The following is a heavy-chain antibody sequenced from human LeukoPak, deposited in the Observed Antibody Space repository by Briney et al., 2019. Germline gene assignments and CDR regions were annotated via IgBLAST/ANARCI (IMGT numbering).Heavy chain of an antibody. CDR2: ISVAGSKR. J-gene: IGHJ4*02. V-gene: IGHV3-23*01. CDR1: GFTFNSYA. D-gene: IGHD2-2*01. Sequence: GGSLRLSCAASGFTFNSYAMSWVRQAPGKGLEWVSGISVAGSKRHYADPVKGRFTISRDNSKNTLYLQMNSLRAEDTALYYCAKDSLAYCTSSSCFDFDFWGQGALVTVSS. CDR3: AKDSLAYCTSSSCFDFDF.